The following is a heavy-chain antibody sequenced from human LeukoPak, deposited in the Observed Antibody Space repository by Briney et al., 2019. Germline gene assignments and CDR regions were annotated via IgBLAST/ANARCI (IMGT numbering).Heavy chain of an antibody. CDR3: GLSTTTVTTRTIDH. D-gene: IGHD4-17*01. CDR2: INHRGNS. J-gene: IGHJ5*02. Sequence: SETLSLTCAVYGGSFSGCYWTWIRQPPGKGLEWIGEINHRGNSKYKPSLESRVTMSVDTSKSQFSLKLDSVTAADTAVYYCGLSTTTVTTRTIDHWGQGTLVTVSS. CDR1: GGSFSGCY. V-gene: IGHV4-34*01.